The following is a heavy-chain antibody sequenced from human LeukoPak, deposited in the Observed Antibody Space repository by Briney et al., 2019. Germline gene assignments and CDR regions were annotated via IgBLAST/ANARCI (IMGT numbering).Heavy chain of an antibody. CDR2: IYSGGST. J-gene: IGHJ4*02. CDR3: ARDHRLGGSYGFDY. CDR1: GFTVSSNY. Sequence: GGSLRLSCAASGFTVSSNYMSWVRQAPGKGLEWVSVIYSGGSTYYADSVKGRFTISRDNSKNTLYLQMNSLRAEDTAVYYCARDHRLGGSYGFDYWGQGTLVTVSS. D-gene: IGHD1-26*01. V-gene: IGHV3-53*01.